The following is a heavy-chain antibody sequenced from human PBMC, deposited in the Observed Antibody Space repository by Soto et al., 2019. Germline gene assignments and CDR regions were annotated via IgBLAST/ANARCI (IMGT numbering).Heavy chain of an antibody. CDR1: GFTVSSIY. D-gene: IGHD1-26*01. J-gene: IGHJ4*02. Sequence: PGGSLRLSCAASGFTVSSIYMSWVRQALGKGLEWVAIISYDGSNTYYADSVKGRFTISRDNSKNTLYLQMNSLRAEDTSVYYCAKEGGLSGSYYISSSYYFDYWGQGTLVTVSS. CDR3: AKEGGLSGSYYISSSYYFDY. V-gene: IGHV3-30*18. CDR2: ISYDGSNT.